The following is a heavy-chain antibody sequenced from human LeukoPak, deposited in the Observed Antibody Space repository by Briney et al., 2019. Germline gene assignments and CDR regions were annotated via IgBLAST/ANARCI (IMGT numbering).Heavy chain of an antibody. Sequence: GASVKVSCKASGYTFTSYGISWVRQAPGQGLEWMGWISAYNGNTNYAQKPQGRVTMTTDTSTSTAYMELRSLRSDDTAVYYCARDGDYDYVWGSYRFRHWGQGTLVTVSS. J-gene: IGHJ4*02. CDR2: ISAYNGNT. D-gene: IGHD3-16*02. CDR1: GYTFTSYG. CDR3: ARDGDYDYVWGSYRFRH. V-gene: IGHV1-18*01.